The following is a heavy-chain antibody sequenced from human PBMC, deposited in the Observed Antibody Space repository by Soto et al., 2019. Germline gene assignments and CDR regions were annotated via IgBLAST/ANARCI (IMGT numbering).Heavy chain of an antibody. CDR3: ARDMGRLDY. V-gene: IGHV3-30*03. D-gene: IGHD3-10*01. J-gene: IGHJ4*02. CDR2: IPYDGSNT. Sequence: QVQLVESGAGVVQPGRSLRLSCAASGFTFSNYGMHWVRQAPGKGLEWVAVIPYDGSNTYYADSVKGRFTISRDNSKNTLYLQMNNLRVEDTAVYYCARDMGRLDYWGQGTLVTVSS. CDR1: GFTFSNYG.